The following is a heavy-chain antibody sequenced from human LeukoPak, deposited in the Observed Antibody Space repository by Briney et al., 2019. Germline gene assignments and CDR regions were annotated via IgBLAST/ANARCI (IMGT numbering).Heavy chain of an antibody. V-gene: IGHV3-48*01. J-gene: IGHJ4*02. CDR1: GFTFSSYS. CDR3: ARDGYSEDFDY. D-gene: IGHD5-24*01. CDR2: ISSSSSTI. Sequence: GGSLRLSCAASGFTFSSYSMNWVRQAPGKGLEWVSYISSSSSTIYYADSVKGRFTISRDNAKNSLYLQMNSLRAEDTAVYSCARDGYSEDFDYWGQGTLVTVSS.